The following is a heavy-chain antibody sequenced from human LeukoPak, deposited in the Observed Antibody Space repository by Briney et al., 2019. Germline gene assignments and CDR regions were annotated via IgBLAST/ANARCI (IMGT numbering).Heavy chain of an antibody. V-gene: IGHV4-59*01. CDR3: ARGLRYCSSTSCYNYFDY. CDR2: IYYSGST. CDR1: GGSISSYY. D-gene: IGHD2-2*02. Sequence: KPSETLSLTCTVSGGSISSYYWSWIRQPPGKGLEWIGFIYYSGSTNYNPSLKSRVTISVDTSKNQFSLKLSSVTAADTAVYYCARGLRYCSSTSCYNYFDYWGQGTLVTVSS. J-gene: IGHJ4*02.